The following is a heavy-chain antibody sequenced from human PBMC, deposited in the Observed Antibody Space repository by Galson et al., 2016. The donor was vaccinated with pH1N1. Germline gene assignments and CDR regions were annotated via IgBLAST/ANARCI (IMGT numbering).Heavy chain of an antibody. CDR3: AKRTGQHFDY. CDR1: GYTFTTYA. V-gene: IGHV1-3*04. CDR2: LNTANGNT. D-gene: IGHD1/OR15-1a*01. J-gene: IGHJ4*02. Sequence: SVKVSCKASGYTFTTYAVHWVRQAPGQRLEWMGWLNTANGNTKYSQKFQDRVTITRDTSASTAYMELSSLRSEDTAVYYCAKRTGQHFDYWGQGTLVTVSS.